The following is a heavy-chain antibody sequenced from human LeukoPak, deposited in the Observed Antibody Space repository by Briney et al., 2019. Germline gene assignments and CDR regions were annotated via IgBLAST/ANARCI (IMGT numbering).Heavy chain of an antibody. CDR1: GFIFSTYG. Sequence: PGGSLRLSCAASGFIFSTYGMYWVRQAPGKGLEWVAFLRHDGSVKNYADSVKGRSTLYRDNSKNPLYLQMISLRAEDTAVYCCARDSLADIDYWGEGTLVTVS. CDR3: ARDSLADIDY. D-gene: IGHD3-16*01. CDR2: LRHDGSVK. J-gene: IGHJ4*02. V-gene: IGHV3-30*02.